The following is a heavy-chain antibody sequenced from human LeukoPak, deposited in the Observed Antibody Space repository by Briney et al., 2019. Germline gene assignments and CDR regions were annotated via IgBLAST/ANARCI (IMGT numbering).Heavy chain of an antibody. CDR3: ARNFDMKGFHP. J-gene: IGHJ5*02. CDR1: GYTFTGYY. Sequence: ASVKVSCKASGYTFTGYYMNWVRQAPEQGLEWMEWINSDSGFTKYAQKFQGRVTMTRDTSITTVYMDLTRLTSDDTAVYYCARNFDMKGFHPWGQGTLVTVSS. D-gene: IGHD3-9*01. CDR2: INSDSGFT. V-gene: IGHV1-2*02.